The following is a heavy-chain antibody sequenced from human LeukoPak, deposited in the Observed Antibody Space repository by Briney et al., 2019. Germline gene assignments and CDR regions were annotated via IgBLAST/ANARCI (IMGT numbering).Heavy chain of an antibody. Sequence: GESLKISCMGSGYSFTNYWIGWVRQMPGRGLEWMGIIYPGDSDTRYSPSFQGQVTISADKSISTAYLQWSSPKASDTAMYYCTSSTFYAMDVWGQGTAVTVSS. CDR2: IYPGDSDT. CDR3: TSSTFYAMDV. D-gene: IGHD2/OR15-2a*01. CDR1: GYSFTNYW. J-gene: IGHJ6*02. V-gene: IGHV5-51*01.